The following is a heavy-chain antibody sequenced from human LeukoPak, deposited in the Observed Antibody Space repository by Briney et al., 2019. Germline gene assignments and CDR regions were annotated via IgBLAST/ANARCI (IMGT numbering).Heavy chain of an antibody. CDR2: ISSSSSTI. Sequence: GGSLRLSCAASGFTFSSYSMNWVRQAPGKGLEWVSYISSSSSTIYYADSVKGRFTISRDNAKNSLYLQMNSLRAEDTAVYYCARDGPYYYDSSGPRIDYWGRGTLVTVSS. CDR3: ARDGPYYYDSSGPRIDY. J-gene: IGHJ4*02. CDR1: GFTFSSYS. D-gene: IGHD3-22*01. V-gene: IGHV3-48*01.